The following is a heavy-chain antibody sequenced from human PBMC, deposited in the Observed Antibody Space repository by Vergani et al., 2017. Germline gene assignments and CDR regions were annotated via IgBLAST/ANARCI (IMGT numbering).Heavy chain of an antibody. J-gene: IGHJ5*02. CDR3: ARVLYSSSRLSWFDP. CDR2: IYSTGST. Sequence: QVQLQESGPGLVKPSQTLSLTCSVSGDSISSGVYYWNWIRQHPGKGLEWIGYIYSTGSTHHNPSLRRRINMSVDTSKNQFSLKLNSVTAADTAMYYCARVLYSSSRLSWFDPWGQGTLVTVSS. D-gene: IGHD6-13*01. V-gene: IGHV4-31*03. CDR1: GDSISSGVYY.